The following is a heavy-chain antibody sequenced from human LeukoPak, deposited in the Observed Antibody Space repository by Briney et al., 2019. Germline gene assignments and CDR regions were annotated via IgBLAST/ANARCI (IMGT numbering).Heavy chain of an antibody. CDR1: GFTFSSYA. J-gene: IGHJ6*02. CDR3: ESSVGRVDGFGELFQSYYYYGMDV. CDR2: ISYDGSNK. Sequence: HPGGSLRLSCAASGFTFSSYAMHWVRQAPGKGLEWVAVISYDGSNKYYADSVKGRFTISRDNSKNTLYLQMNSLRAEDTAVYYCESSVGRVDGFGELFQSYYYYGMDVWGQGTTVTVSS. D-gene: IGHD3-10*01. V-gene: IGHV3-30-3*01.